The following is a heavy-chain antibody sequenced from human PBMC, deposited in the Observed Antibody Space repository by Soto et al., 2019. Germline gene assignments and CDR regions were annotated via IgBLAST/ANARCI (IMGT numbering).Heavy chain of an antibody. CDR3: ARDHKLVLPGNYYYYGMDV. J-gene: IGHJ6*02. V-gene: IGHV4-59*01. CDR2: ISSSGTI. Sequence: PSETLSLTCSVSGGSIRDYFWTWIRQPPGRGLEWIGYISSSGTISYNSSLKSRVTISLDTSRNHFSLKLSSVTAADTAVYFCARDHKLVLPGNYYYYGMDVWGQGTTVTVSS. CDR1: GGSIRDYF. D-gene: IGHD1-7*01.